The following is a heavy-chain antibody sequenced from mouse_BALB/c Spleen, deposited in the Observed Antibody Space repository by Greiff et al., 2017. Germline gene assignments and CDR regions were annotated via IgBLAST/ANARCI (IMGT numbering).Heavy chain of an antibody. V-gene: IGHV1-9*01. D-gene: IGHD1-1*01. J-gene: IGHJ4*01. CDR3: ARPLRRDAMDY. CDR1: GYTFSSYW. Sequence: VQLVESGAELMKPGASVKISCKATGYTFSSYWIEWVKQRPGHGLEWIGEILPGSGSTNYNEKFKGKATFTADTSSNTAYMQLSSLTSEDSAVYYCARPLRRDAMDYWGQGTSVTVSS. CDR2: ILPGSGST.